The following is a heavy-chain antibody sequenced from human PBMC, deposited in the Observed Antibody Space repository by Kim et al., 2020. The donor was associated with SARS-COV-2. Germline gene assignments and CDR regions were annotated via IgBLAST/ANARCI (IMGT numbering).Heavy chain of an antibody. CDR3: ARRIAAAGTGYYFDY. Sequence: PSLKSRVHISVDTSKNQFSLKLSSVTAADTAVYYCARRIAAAGTGYYFDYWGQGTLVTVSS. V-gene: IGHV4-34*01. J-gene: IGHJ4*02. D-gene: IGHD6-13*01.